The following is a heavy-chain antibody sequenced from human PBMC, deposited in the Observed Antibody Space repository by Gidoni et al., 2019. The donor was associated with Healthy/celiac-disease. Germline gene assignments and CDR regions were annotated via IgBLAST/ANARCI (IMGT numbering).Heavy chain of an antibody. D-gene: IGHD3-10*01. CDR3: AKDQYYYGSGSYFH. V-gene: IGHV3-9*01. Sequence: EVQLVESGGGLVQPGRSLRLSCSASGFTFDDYAMHWVRQAPGKGLEWGSGIGWNSGSIGYADSVKGRFTISRDNAKNSLYLQMNSLRAEDTALYYCAKDQYYYGSGSYFHWGQGTLVTVSS. CDR1: GFTFDDYA. J-gene: IGHJ4*02. CDR2: IGWNSGSI.